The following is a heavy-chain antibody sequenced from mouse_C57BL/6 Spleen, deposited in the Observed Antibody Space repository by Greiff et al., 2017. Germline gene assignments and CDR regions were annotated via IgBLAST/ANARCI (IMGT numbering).Heavy chain of an antibody. CDR1: GFTFSSYA. V-gene: IGHV5-4*03. Sequence: EVNLVESGGGLVKPGGSLKLSCAASGFTFSSYAMSWVRQTPEKRLEWVATISDGGSYTYYPDNVKGRFTISRDNAKNNLYLQMSHLKSEDTAMYYCASLYYGNPYYYAMDYWGQGTSVTVSS. J-gene: IGHJ4*01. CDR3: ASLYYGNPYYYAMDY. CDR2: ISDGGSYT. D-gene: IGHD2-1*01.